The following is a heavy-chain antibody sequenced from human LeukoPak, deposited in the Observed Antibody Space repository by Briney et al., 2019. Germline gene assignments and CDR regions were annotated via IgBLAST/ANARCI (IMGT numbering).Heavy chain of an antibody. CDR2: ISGSGGST. CDR1: GFTFNTYW. J-gene: IGHJ4*02. V-gene: IGHV3-23*01. Sequence: GGSLRLSCAASGFTFNTYWMHWVRQAPGKGLEWVSAISGSGGSTYYADSVKGRFTISRDNSKNTLYLQMNSLRAEDTAVYYCAKDLTVTMIVVVNEALDYWGQGTLVTVSS. D-gene: IGHD3-22*01. CDR3: AKDLTVTMIVVVNEALDY.